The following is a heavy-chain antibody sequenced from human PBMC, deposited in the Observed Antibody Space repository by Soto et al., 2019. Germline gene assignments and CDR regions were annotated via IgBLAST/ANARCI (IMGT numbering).Heavy chain of an antibody. CDR1: GFPFSDSY. CDR3: ARGQQLVANWLDP. CDR2: ISSTGSTP. J-gene: IGHJ5*02. D-gene: IGHD6-6*01. Sequence: PGGSLRLSCAASGFPFSDSYMAWIRQAPGKGLEEIATISSTGSTPHYADSVKGRFTISRDNAQNSLYLEMNNLRAEDTAVYYCARGQQLVANWLDPWGQGILVTVSS. V-gene: IGHV3-11*01.